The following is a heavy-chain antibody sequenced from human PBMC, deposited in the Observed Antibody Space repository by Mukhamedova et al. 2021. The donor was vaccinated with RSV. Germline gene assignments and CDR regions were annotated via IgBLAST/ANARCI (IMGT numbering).Heavy chain of an antibody. CDR3: ARPRIEVRRLIAFDI. D-gene: IGHD6-6*01. J-gene: IGHJ3*02. Sequence: NYKPSLKSRVTMSVDTSKNQFSLKMNFVTAADTAIYYCARPRIEVRRLIAFDIWGLGSKVTISS. V-gene: IGHV4-34*01.